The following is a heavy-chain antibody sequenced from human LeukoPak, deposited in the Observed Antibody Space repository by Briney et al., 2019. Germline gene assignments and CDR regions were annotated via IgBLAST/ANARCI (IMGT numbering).Heavy chain of an antibody. CDR1: GFTFSSYW. Sequence: GGSLRLSCVGSGFTFSSYWMTWVRQAPGKGLEWVANIKDDGSEKYSVDSAKGRFTISRDNAKNLLYLQMSSLRAEDTAVYYCARARIDYWGQGTLVTVSS. D-gene: IGHD1-14*01. CDR2: IKDDGSEK. J-gene: IGHJ4*02. CDR3: ARARIDY. V-gene: IGHV3-7*04.